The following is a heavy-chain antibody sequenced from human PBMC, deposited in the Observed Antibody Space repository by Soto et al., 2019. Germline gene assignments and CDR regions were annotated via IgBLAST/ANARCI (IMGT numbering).Heavy chain of an antibody. V-gene: IGHV6-1*01. CDR3: ATGSYSSSWYLDCFDP. CDR2: TYYRSMWYN. D-gene: IGHD6-13*01. J-gene: IGHJ5*02. CDR1: GDSVSSNSAA. Sequence: PSQTLSLTCAISGDSVSSNSAAWDWIRQSPSRGLEWLGRTYYRSMWYNDYAVSVKSRITINPDTSKNQFSLQLNSVTPEDTAVYYCATGSYSSSWYLDCFDPWGQGTLVT.